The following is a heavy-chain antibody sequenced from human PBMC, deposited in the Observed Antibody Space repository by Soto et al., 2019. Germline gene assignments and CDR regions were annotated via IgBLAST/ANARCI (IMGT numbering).Heavy chain of an antibody. Sequence: ASVKVSCKASGYTFTSYGISWVRQAPGQGLEWMGWISAYNGNTNYAQKFQGRVTMTRDTSISTAYMELSRLRSADTAVYYCARSLSTIGARPDYWGHGTLVTVSS. J-gene: IGHJ4*01. V-gene: IGHV1-18*01. CDR2: ISAYNGNT. CDR1: GYTFTSYG. CDR3: ARSLSTIGARPDY. D-gene: IGHD6-6*01.